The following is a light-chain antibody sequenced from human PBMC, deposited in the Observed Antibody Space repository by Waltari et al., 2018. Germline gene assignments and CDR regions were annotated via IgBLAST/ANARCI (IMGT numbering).Light chain of an antibody. CDR2: DND. CDR3: GTWDTHLSPFWV. Sequence: QSVLTQPPSVSATPGQKVTIPCSRSSPNLVHNSASWFQQFPGTAPKLLIYDNDSRPRGVPARFSGSKSGRAATLAITGIRTGDEADYYCGTWDTHLSPFWVFGGGTKLTVL. V-gene: IGLV1-51*01. CDR1: SPNLVHNS. J-gene: IGLJ3*02.